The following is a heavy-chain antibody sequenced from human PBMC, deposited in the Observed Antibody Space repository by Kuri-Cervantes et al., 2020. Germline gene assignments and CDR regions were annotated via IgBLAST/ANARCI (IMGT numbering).Heavy chain of an antibody. V-gene: IGHV4-34*01. D-gene: IGHD2-2*01. CDR1: GGSFSGYY. CDR3: ARTRSNSAAISGRTPNYYYGMDV. Sequence: SETLSLTCAVYGGSFSGYYWSWIRQPPGKGLEWIGSIYYSGSTYYNPSLKSRVTISVDTSKNQFSLKLSSVTAADTAVYYCARTRSNSAAISGRTPNYYYGMDVWGQGTTVTVSS. CDR2: IYYSGST. J-gene: IGHJ6*02.